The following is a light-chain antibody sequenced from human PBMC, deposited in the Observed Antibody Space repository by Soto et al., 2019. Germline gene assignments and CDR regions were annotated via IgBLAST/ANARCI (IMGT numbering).Light chain of an antibody. CDR3: QQYRDLPQT. CDR2: NSS. CDR1: QTVRNNY. V-gene: IGKV3-20*01. Sequence: EIVLTQSPGTLSLSPGERATLSCRASQTVRNNYLAWYQQKPGQAPRLLIYNSSTMPTGIPDRFSGSGSGTDFTLTISRLEPEDFALYFCQQYRDLPQTFGQGTRVEIK. J-gene: IGKJ1*01.